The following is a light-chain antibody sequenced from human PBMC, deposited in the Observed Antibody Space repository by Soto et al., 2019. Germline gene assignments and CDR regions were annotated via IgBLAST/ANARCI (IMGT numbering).Light chain of an antibody. CDR3: QQRNNWPWT. V-gene: IGKV3-15*01. CDR2: NAL. CDR1: QSVSTN. Sequence: EIVMTQSPATLSVSPGERATLSCRASQSVSTNLAWYQQKPGQAPRLLIYNALTRATGIPARFSGSGSGTEFTLTISSLQSEDFAFYYCQQRNNWPWTFGQGTKVEIK. J-gene: IGKJ1*01.